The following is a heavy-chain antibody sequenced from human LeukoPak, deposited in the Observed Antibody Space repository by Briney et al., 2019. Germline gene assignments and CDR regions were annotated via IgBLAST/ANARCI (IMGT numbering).Heavy chain of an antibody. Sequence: ASVKVSCKASAGTFTSYAISWVRQAPGQGLEWMGGIIPIFGTANYAQKFQGRVTITTDESTSTAYMELSSLRSEDTAVYYCARLYYDILTEGNNWFDPWGQGTLVTVSS. D-gene: IGHD3-9*01. CDR3: ARLYYDILTEGNNWFDP. J-gene: IGHJ5*02. CDR2: IIPIFGTA. V-gene: IGHV1-69*05. CDR1: AGTFTSYA.